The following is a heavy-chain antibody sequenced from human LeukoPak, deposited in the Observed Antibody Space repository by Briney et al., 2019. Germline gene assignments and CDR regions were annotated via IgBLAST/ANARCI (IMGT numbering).Heavy chain of an antibody. D-gene: IGHD3-10*01. CDR1: GFTFSSYW. V-gene: IGHV3-74*01. Sequence: GGSLRLSCAASGFTFSSYWMHWVRQAPGKGLVWVSRINPDGSTTSYADSVKDRFTISRDNAKNTLYLQMNSLRAEDTAVYYCAKDSTMVRGASLEYWGQGTLVTVSS. CDR3: AKDSTMVRGASLEY. J-gene: IGHJ4*02. CDR2: INPDGSTT.